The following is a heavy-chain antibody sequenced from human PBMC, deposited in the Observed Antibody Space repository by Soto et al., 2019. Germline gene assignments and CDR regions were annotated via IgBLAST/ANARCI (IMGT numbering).Heavy chain of an antibody. J-gene: IGHJ5*02. D-gene: IGHD3-22*01. CDR1: GFTFSSYS. V-gene: IGHV3-48*02. CDR2: ISSSSSTI. Sequence: GGSLRLSCAASGFTFSSYSMNWVRQAPGKGLEWVSYISSSSSTIYYADSVKGRFTISRDNAKNSLYLQMNSLRDEDTAVYYCARDRYDSSGYYPRWFDPWGQGTLVTVSS. CDR3: ARDRYDSSGYYPRWFDP.